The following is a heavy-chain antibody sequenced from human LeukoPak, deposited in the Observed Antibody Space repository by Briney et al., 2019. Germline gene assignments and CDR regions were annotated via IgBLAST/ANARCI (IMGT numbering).Heavy chain of an antibody. CDR1: GGSISSGDYY. CDR2: IYYSGST. CDR3: ARSSSSWYKTGDDAFDT. V-gene: IGHV4-30-4*08. Sequence: PSETLSLTCTVSGGSISSGDYYWSWIRQPPGKGLEWIGYIYYSGSTYYNPSLKSRVTISVDTSKNQFSLKLSSVTAADTAVYYCARSSSSWYKTGDDAFDTWGQGTMVTVSS. J-gene: IGHJ3*02. D-gene: IGHD6-13*01.